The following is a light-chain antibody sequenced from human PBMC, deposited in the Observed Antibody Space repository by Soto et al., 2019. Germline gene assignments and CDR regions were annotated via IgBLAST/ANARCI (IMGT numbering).Light chain of an antibody. V-gene: IGKV1-5*01. Sequence: DIQMTQSPSTLSAYVGDSCTITCRASQSISSWLAWYQQKPGKAPKXMIYDASSLESGVPSRFSGSGSGTEFTLTISSLQPDDFATYYCQQYNSYSRTFGQGTKVDIK. CDR2: DAS. CDR1: QSISSW. CDR3: QQYNSYSRT. J-gene: IGKJ1*01.